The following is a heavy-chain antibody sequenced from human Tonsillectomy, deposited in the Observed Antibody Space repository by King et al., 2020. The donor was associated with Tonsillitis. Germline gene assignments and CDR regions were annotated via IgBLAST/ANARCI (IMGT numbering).Heavy chain of an antibody. V-gene: IGHV3-74*01. CDR1: GFTFSNYW. Sequence: VQLVESGGGLVQPGGSLRISCAASGFTFSNYWMHWVRQAPGKGLVWVSSINSDGSSTSYADSVKGRFTISRDNAKNTLYLQMNSLRAEDTAVYYCARAPDYGGNSMGAFDIWGQGTMVTVSS. CDR2: INSDGSST. CDR3: ARAPDYGGNSMGAFDI. D-gene: IGHD4-23*01. J-gene: IGHJ3*02.